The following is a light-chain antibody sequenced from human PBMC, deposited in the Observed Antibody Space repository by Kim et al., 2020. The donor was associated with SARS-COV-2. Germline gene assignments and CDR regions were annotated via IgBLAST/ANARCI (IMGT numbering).Light chain of an antibody. CDR2: DTS. CDR1: QSVSSNY. J-gene: IGKJ1*01. Sequence: ETVLTQSPGTLSLSPGERATLSCRASQSVSSNYLAWYQQTSGQAPRLLIYDTSSRATGIPDRFSGSGSGTDFTLTINRVEPEDFAVYYCQQYGSAPVTFGQGTKVDIK. CDR3: QQYGSAPVT. V-gene: IGKV3-20*01.